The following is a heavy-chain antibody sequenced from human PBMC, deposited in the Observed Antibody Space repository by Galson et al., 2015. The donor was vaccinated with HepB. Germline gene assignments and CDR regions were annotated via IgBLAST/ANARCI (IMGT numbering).Heavy chain of an antibody. CDR2: INSDGSYI. CDR1: GFTFSQSW. J-gene: IGHJ4*02. CDR3: ARTRGAAAGIFDY. Sequence: SLRLSCAASGFTFSQSWMHWVRQAPGKGLVWVSRINSDGSYITYADSVKGRFTISRDNAKNTLYLQMNSPRAEDTALYYCARTRGAAAGIFDYWGQGTLVTVSS. V-gene: IGHV3-74*01. D-gene: IGHD6-13*01.